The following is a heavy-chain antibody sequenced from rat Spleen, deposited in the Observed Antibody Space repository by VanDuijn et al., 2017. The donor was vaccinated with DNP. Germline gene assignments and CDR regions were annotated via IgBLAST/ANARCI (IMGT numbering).Heavy chain of an antibody. D-gene: IGHD1-2*01. CDR3: ASWAPIAPLSTSNY. V-gene: IGHV5-58*01. CDR1: GFTFSTYW. CDR2: INTDGGST. J-gene: IGHJ2*01. Sequence: EVQLVETGGGLVQPGRSLKLSCVASGFTFSTYWMFWVRQAPTEGLKWVASINTDGGSTYYPDSVKGRFTISRDNAENTVYLQMSSLRSEDTATYYCASWAPIAPLSTSNYWGQGVMVTVSS.